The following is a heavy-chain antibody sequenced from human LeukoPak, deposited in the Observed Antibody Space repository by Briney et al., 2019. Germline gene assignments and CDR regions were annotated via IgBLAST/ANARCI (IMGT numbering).Heavy chain of an antibody. CDR1: GGSISSYY. J-gene: IGHJ4*02. Sequence: SETLSLTCTVSGGSISSYYWSWIRQPPGKGLEWIGEISHSGSADYNPSLKSRVTISVDTSKNQFSLKLSSVTAADTAVYYCASAAGGPFGDWGQGTLVTVSS. CDR3: ASAAGGPFGD. D-gene: IGHD2-8*02. CDR2: ISHSGSA. V-gene: IGHV4-34*01.